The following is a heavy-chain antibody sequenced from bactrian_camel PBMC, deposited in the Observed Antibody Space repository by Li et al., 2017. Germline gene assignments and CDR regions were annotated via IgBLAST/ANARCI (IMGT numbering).Heavy chain of an antibody. CDR3: ASEGPRFKVPFQALGASFGY. CDR1: GFTFDDSD. Sequence: PGGSLRLSCQLSGFTFDDSDMGWYRQTPGGECEVVSTVTTDGTTLYADSVKGRFTISKDSTKTFLYLNMDSLKPEDTAMYYCASEGPRFKVPFQALGASFGYWGQGTQVTV. D-gene: IGHD3*01. CDR2: TVTTDGTT. J-gene: IGHJ6*01. V-gene: IGHV3S61*01.